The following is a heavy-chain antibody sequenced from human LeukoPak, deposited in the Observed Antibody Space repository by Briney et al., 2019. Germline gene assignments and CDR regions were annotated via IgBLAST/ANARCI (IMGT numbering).Heavy chain of an antibody. D-gene: IGHD5-12*01. CDR2: INPNSGGT. CDR1: GYTFTVYY. J-gene: IGHJ4*02. Sequence: ASVKVSCKASGYTFTVYYMHWVRQAPGQGREWMGWINPNSGGTSYAQKFQGRVTITRDTSVTTAYMELSRLRSDDTAVYYCARYSGYDEPFEYWGQGTLVTVSS. V-gene: IGHV1-2*02. CDR3: ARYSGYDEPFEY.